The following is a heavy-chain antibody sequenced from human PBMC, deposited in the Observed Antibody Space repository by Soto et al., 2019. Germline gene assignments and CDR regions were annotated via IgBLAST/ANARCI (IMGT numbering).Heavy chain of an antibody. V-gene: IGHV4-31*03. D-gene: IGHD4-4*01. CDR1: GDSIRSGGHY. J-gene: IGHJ4*02. Sequence: SETLSLTCTVSGDSIRSGGHYWSWIRQHPGKGLEWIGYIYYSGSTYYNPSLKSRVTISVDTSKNQFSLKLSSVTAADTAVYYCAGPRRVKLDYWGQGTLVTVSS. CDR3: AGPRRVKLDY. CDR2: IYYSGST.